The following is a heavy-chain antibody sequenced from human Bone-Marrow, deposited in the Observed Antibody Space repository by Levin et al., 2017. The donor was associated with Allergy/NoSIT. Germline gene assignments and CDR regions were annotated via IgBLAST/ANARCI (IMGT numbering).Heavy chain of an antibody. CDR1: GGSVSSSYW. Sequence: GSLRLSCAVSGGSVSSSYWWSWVRQPPGKGLEWIGEIYRTGSTNYNPSLKSRVTISVDKSKNQLSLNLSSVTAADTAVYFCARHAGWYFDYWGQGTLVTVSS. V-gene: IGHV4-4*01. CDR3: ARHAGWYFDY. CDR2: IYRTGST. J-gene: IGHJ4*02. D-gene: IGHD6-19*01.